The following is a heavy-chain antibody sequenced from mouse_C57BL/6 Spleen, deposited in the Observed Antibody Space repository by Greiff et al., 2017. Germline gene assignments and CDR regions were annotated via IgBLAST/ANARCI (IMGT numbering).Heavy chain of an antibody. V-gene: IGHV1-7*01. CDR3: ARRNYESAMDY. CDR2: INPSSGYT. D-gene: IGHD1-1*01. Sequence: VQGVESGAELAKPGASVKLSCKASGYTFTSYWMHWVKQRPGQGLEWIGYINPSSGYTKYNQKFKDKATLTADKSSSTAYMQLSSLTYEDSAVYYCARRNYESAMDYWGQGTSVTVSS. J-gene: IGHJ4*01. CDR1: GYTFTSYW.